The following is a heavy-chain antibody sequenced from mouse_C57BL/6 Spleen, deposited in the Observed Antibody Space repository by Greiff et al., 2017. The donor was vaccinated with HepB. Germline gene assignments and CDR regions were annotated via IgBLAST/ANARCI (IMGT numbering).Heavy chain of an antibody. CDR3: APHYYGSGGFAY. CDR1: GYTFTDYY. Sequence: EVMLVESGPELVKPGASVKISCKASGYTFTDYYMNWVKQSHGKSLEWIGDINPNNGGTSYNQKFKGKATLTVDKSSSTAYMELRSLTSEDSAVYYCAPHYYGSGGFAYWGQGTLVTVSA. V-gene: IGHV1-26*01. CDR2: INPNNGGT. D-gene: IGHD1-1*01. J-gene: IGHJ3*01.